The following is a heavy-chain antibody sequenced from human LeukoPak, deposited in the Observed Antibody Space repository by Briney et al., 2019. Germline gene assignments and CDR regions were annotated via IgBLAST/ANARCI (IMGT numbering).Heavy chain of an antibody. CDR1: GYSFTDYY. V-gene: IGHV1-2*02. CDR3: ARAPGSGVNP. J-gene: IGHJ5*02. CDR2: INPNNGGT. D-gene: IGHD3-10*01. Sequence: ASVKVSCKTSGYSFTDYYMHWVRQAPGQGLECMGWINPNNGGTNYAQKFQGRVTMTRDTSISTAYMELSRLTSDDTAFYYCARAPGSGVNPWGQGTLVTVSS.